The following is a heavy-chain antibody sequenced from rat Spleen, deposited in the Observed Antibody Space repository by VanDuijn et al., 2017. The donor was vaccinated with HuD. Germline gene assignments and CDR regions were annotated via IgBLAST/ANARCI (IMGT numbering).Heavy chain of an antibody. CDR1: GFTFSDYY. V-gene: IGHV5-7*01. J-gene: IGHJ2*01. Sequence: EVQLVVSGGGVVQSGRSLKLSCAASGFTFSDYYMAWVRQAPTKGLEWVATISYDATAPYYRDSVKGRFTISRDNAKTTLYLQMDSLRSEDTATYYCAKETGYNSYFDYWGQGVMVTVSS. D-gene: IGHD1-4*01. CDR2: ISYDATAP. CDR3: AKETGYNSYFDY.